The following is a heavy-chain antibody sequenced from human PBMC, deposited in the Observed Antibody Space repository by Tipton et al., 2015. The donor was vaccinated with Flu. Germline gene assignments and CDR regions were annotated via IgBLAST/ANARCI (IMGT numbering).Heavy chain of an antibody. J-gene: IGHJ4*02. CDR3: ARGPGYSSSWDPSYFDY. D-gene: IGHD6-13*01. V-gene: IGHV4-34*01. CDR1: GGSFSGYY. CDR2: INHSGST. Sequence: TLSLTCTVSGGSFSGYYWSWIRQPPGKGLEWIGEINHSGSTNYNPSLKSRVTISVDTSKNQFSLKLSSVTAADTAVYYCARGPGYSSSWDPSYFDYWGQGTLVTVSS.